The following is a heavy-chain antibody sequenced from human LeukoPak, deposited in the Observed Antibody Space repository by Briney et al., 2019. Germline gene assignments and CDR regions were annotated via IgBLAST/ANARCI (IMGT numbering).Heavy chain of an antibody. V-gene: IGHV1-69*01. J-gene: IGHJ4*02. Sequence: SVKVSCKASGGTFSSYAISWVRQTPGQGLEWMGGIIPIFGTANYAQKFQGRVTITADESTSTAYMELSSLRSEDTAVYYCASVSPDQYYSCGYFDYWGQGTLVTVSS. CDR3: ASVSPDQYYSCGYFDY. CDR2: IIPIFGTA. CDR1: GGTFSSYA. D-gene: IGHD5-18*01.